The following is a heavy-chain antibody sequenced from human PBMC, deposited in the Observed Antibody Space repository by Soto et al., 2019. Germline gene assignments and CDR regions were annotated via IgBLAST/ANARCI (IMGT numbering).Heavy chain of an antibody. CDR3: AKSVRSGYDNYYYYGMDV. J-gene: IGHJ6*02. CDR2: ISGSGGST. Sequence: EVQLLESGGGLVQPGGSLRLSCAASGFTFSSYAMSWVRQAPGKGLEWVSAISGSGGSTYYADSVKGRFTISRDNSKNTLYLQMNSLRAEDTAVYYCAKSVRSGYDNYYYYGMDVWGQGTTVTVSS. V-gene: IGHV3-23*01. CDR1: GFTFSSYA. D-gene: IGHD5-12*01.